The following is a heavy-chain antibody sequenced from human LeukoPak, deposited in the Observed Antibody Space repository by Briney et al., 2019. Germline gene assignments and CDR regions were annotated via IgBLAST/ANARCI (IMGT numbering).Heavy chain of an antibody. CDR1: GFTFSSYS. V-gene: IGHV3-48*02. Sequence: GGSLRLSCAASGFTFSSYSMNWVRQAPGKGLEWVSYISSSSSTIDYADSVKGRLTISRDNAKNSLYLQMNSLRDEDTAVYYCARVKSLAFDIWGQGTWSPSRQ. J-gene: IGHJ3*02. CDR3: ARVKSLAFDI. CDR2: ISSSSSTI.